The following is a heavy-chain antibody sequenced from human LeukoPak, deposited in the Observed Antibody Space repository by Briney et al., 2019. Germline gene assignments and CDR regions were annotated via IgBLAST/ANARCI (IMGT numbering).Heavy chain of an antibody. CDR1: GGSISSGGYY. J-gene: IGHJ6*03. D-gene: IGHD6-6*01. CDR3: AREDSIPAVRDYYYYYMDV. V-gene: IGHV4-30-2*01. CDR2: IYHSGST. Sequence: SETLSLTCTVSGGSISSGGYYWSWIRQPPGKGLEWIGYIYHSGSTYYNPSLKSRVTISVDRSKNQFSLKLSSVTAADTAVYYCAREDSIPAVRDYYYYYMDVWGKGTTVTVSS.